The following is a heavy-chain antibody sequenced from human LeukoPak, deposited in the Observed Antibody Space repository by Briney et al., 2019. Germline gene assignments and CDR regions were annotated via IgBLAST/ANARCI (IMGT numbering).Heavy chain of an antibody. J-gene: IGHJ4*02. Sequence: GGSLRLSCAASGFTFSSYAMSWVRQAPGKGLEWVSDINGSGGSTYYADSVKGRFTISRDNSKNTLYLHMNGLRAEDTAVYYCAKSLVVAATFDYWGQGTLVTVSS. V-gene: IGHV3-23*01. D-gene: IGHD2-15*01. CDR2: INGSGGST. CDR3: AKSLVVAATFDY. CDR1: GFTFSSYA.